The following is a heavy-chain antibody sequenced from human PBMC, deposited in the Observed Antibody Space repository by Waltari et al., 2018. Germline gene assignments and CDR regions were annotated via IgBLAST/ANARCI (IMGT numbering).Heavy chain of an antibody. CDR3: AHRRHSCFDY. J-gene: IGHJ4*02. V-gene: IGHV2-5*01. D-gene: IGHD2-2*01. CDR2: IYGNDDR. CDR1: GFSLTTGGVA. Sequence: QITLKESGPTLVKPTQTLTLTCTFSGFSLTTGGVAVGWIRQPPGKALEWLVLIYGNDDRRYSPSLKSRLTVTKDTSKDQVVLTMTDMDPVDTATYYCAHRRHSCFDYWGQGALVTVSS.